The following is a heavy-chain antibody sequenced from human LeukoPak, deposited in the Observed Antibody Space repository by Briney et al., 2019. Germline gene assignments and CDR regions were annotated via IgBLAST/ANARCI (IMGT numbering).Heavy chain of an antibody. D-gene: IGHD1-26*01. Sequence: GGSLRLSCAASGFTFSSYSMNWVRQAPGKGLEWVSYISSSSSTIYYAGSVKGRFTISRDNAKNSLYLQMNSLRAEDTAVYYCASGRPGYMDVWGKGTTVTVSS. CDR1: GFTFSSYS. J-gene: IGHJ6*03. CDR2: ISSSSSTI. CDR3: ASGRPGYMDV. V-gene: IGHV3-48*01.